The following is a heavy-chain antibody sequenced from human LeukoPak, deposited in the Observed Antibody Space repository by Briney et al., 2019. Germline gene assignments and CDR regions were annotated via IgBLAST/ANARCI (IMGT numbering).Heavy chain of an antibody. CDR1: GGSFSGYY. CDR3: ARDLNGASHFDY. Sequence: SETLSLTCAVYGGSFSGYYWSWIRQPPGKGLEWIGEINHSGSTNYNPSLKSRVTISVDTSKNQFSLKLSSVTAADTALYYCARDLNGASHFDYWGRGALVTVSS. V-gene: IGHV4-34*01. J-gene: IGHJ4*02. D-gene: IGHD4-17*01. CDR2: INHSGST.